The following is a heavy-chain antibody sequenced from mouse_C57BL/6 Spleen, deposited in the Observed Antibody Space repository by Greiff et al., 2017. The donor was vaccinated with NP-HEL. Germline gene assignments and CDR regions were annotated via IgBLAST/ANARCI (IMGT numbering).Heavy chain of an antibody. Sequence: VQLQQPGAELVKPGASVKMSCKASGYTFTSYWITWVKQRPGQGLEWIGDIYPGSGSTNYNEKFKNKATLTVDTSSSTAYRQLSSLTSEDSAVYYCARWGSSYAMDYWGQGTSVTVSS. J-gene: IGHJ4*01. CDR2: IYPGSGST. V-gene: IGHV1-55*01. CDR3: ARWGSSYAMDY. D-gene: IGHD1-1*01. CDR1: GYTFTSYW.